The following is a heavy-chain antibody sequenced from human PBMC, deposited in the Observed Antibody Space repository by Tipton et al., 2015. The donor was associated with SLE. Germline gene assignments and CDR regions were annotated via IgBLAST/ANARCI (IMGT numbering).Heavy chain of an antibody. CDR3: ARHEGTSYDY. Sequence: TLSLTCAVYGGPFTSSSYYWAWIRQPPGKGVEWIGGINHNGSTNYNPSLESRVTISVDTSKNQFSLKLTPVTAADTAVYYCARHEGTSYDYWGQGTLVTVSS. CDR1: GGPFTSSSYY. CDR2: INHNGST. J-gene: IGHJ4*02. D-gene: IGHD2-2*01. V-gene: IGHV4-34*01.